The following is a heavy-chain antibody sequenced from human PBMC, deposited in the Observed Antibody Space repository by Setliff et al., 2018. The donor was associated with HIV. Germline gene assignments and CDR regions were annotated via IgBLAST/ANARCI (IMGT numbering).Heavy chain of an antibody. D-gene: IGHD3-10*01. CDR1: GSSLTELS. V-gene: IGHV1-24*01. Sequence: ASVKVSCKIFGSSLTELSRHWVRQAPGKGLEWMGGFEPEYAETLYAQKFKGRVNMTVDTTTDTAYMELSGLRPDDTAVYYCATGFGAVTDYAMDVWGQGTTVTVSS. J-gene: IGHJ6*02. CDR2: FEPEYAET. CDR3: ATGFGAVTDYAMDV.